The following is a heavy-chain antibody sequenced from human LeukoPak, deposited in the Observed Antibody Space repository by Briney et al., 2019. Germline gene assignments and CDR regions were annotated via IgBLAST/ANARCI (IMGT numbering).Heavy chain of an antibody. CDR2: IYTSGST. CDR1: GGSISSYY. V-gene: IGHV4-4*07. J-gene: IGHJ5*02. D-gene: IGHD4-17*01. CDR3: AREFVIIRGTVTTFLNWFDP. Sequence: SETLSLTCTVSGGSISSYYWSWIRQPAGKGLEWIGRIYTSGSTNYNPSLKSRVTMSVDTSKNQFSLKLSSVTAADTAVYYCAREFVIIRGTVTTFLNWFDPWGQGTLVTVSS.